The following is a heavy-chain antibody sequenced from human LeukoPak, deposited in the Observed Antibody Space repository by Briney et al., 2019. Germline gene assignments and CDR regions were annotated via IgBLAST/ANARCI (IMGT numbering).Heavy chain of an antibody. CDR3: ARDMMITFGGVIVINNSAFDI. CDR2: IKQDGSEE. V-gene: IGHV3-7*01. D-gene: IGHD3-16*02. CDR1: GFTFSSYW. J-gene: IGHJ3*02. Sequence: GGSLRLSCAASGFTFSSYWMSWVRQAPGKGLEWVANIKQDGSEENYVDSVKGRFTISRDNAKNSLYLQMNSLRAEDTAVYYCARDMMITFGGVIVINNSAFDIWGQGTMVTVSS.